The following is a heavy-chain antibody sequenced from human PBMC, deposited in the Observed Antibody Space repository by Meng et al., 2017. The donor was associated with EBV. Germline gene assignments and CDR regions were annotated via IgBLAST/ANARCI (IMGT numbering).Heavy chain of an antibody. CDR2: IRSQVDGRTA. CDR3: TTDEGGSRF. CDR1: EFTFTSAW. Sequence: ELQLVDAGGGLEKPGDSLKLSCAASEFTFTSAWMNGVRQAPGKGLEWVGRIRSQVDGRTADYSAPVKGRFTISRDDSKHTLYLQMNSLKIEDSAVYYCTTDEGGSRFWGQGTLVTVSS. D-gene: IGHD1-26*01. J-gene: IGHJ4*02. V-gene: IGHV3-15*01.